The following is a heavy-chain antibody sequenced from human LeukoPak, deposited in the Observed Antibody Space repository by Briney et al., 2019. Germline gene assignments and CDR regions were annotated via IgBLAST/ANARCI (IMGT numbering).Heavy chain of an antibody. V-gene: IGHV3-21*01. D-gene: IGHD2-2*03. CDR1: GFAFSSYA. CDR3: ARDDGGYCSSTSCYLGWFDP. CDR2: ITSTSRYI. Sequence: GGSLRLSCAASGFAFSSYAMNWVRQAPGKGLEWVSSITSTSRYIYYADSVKGRFTISRDNAKNSLYLQMNSLRAEDTAVYYCARDDGGYCSSTSCYLGWFDPWGQGTLVTVSS. J-gene: IGHJ5*02.